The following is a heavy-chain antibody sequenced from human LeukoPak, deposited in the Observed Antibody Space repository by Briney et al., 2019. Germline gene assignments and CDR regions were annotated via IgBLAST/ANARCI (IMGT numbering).Heavy chain of an antibody. J-gene: IGHJ4*02. CDR2: IYFSGST. D-gene: IGHD4-23*01. CDR3: ARNHDYGGPNFDY. V-gene: IGHV4-59*08. CDR1: GASVSSYY. Sequence: SETLSLTCIVSGASVSSYYWSWIRQPPGKGLEWIGYIYFSGSTNYNPSLKSRVTMSADTSNSQFSLKLSSVTAADTAVYYCARNHDYGGPNFDYWGQGMLVIVSS.